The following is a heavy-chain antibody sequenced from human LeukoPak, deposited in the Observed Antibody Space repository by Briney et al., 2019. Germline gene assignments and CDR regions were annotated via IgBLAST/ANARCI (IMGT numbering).Heavy chain of an antibody. V-gene: IGHV4-4*07. CDR1: GGSIGASISSFS. J-gene: IGHJ3*02. CDR2: IYTSGST. D-gene: IGHD3-22*01. CDR3: ARGPYSYDSSGAFDI. Sequence: SETLSLTCTVSGGSIGASISSFSWSWIRQPAGKGLEWIGRIYTSGSTNYNPSLKSRITMSVDTSKNQFSLKLTSVTAADTAVYFCARGPYSYDSSGAFDIWGQGTMVTVSS.